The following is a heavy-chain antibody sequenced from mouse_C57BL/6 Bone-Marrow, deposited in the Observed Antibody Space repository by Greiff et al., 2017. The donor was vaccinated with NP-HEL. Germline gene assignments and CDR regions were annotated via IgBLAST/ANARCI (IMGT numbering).Heavy chain of an antibody. J-gene: IGHJ1*03. CDR1: GFSFNTYA. Sequence: EVKLVESGGGLVQPKGSLKLSCAASGFSFNTYAMNWVRQAPGKGLEWVARIRSKSNNYATYYADSVKDRLTIARDNSESMLYLKMNNLKTEDTDMYYCGRNDDGSSPWYFDGWGTGTTVTVSS. D-gene: IGHD1-1*01. V-gene: IGHV10-1*01. CDR3: GRNDDGSSPWYFDG. CDR2: IRSKSNNYAT.